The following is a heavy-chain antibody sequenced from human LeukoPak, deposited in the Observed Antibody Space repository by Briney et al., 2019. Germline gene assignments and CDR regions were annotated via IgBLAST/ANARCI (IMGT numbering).Heavy chain of an antibody. J-gene: IGHJ5*02. Sequence: GGSLRLSCAASGFTFSSYWMHWVRQAPGKGLVWVSRIHSDGSSTSYADSVKGRFTISRDNAKNTLYLQMNSLRAEDMAVYYCARGYCGGDCYSTYNWFDPWGQGTLVTVSS. V-gene: IGHV3-74*01. CDR2: IHSDGSST. CDR3: ARGYCGGDCYSTYNWFDP. CDR1: GFTFSSYW. D-gene: IGHD2-21*02.